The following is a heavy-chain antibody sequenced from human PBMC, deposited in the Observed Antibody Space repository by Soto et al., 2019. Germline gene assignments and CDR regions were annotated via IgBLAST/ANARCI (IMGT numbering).Heavy chain of an antibody. J-gene: IGHJ4*02. V-gene: IGHV3-66*01. CDR3: VREKVTMIVGFSYFDY. D-gene: IGHD3-22*01. Sequence: EMQLVESGGGLVQPGGSLRLSCAASGFTVSSNYMSWVRQAPGKGLEWVSVIYAGGSTHYAESVEGRFTISRDNSRNMLYLQMNSLRAEDTAVYYCVREKVTMIVGFSYFDYWGQGTRVTVSS. CDR2: IYAGGST. CDR1: GFTVSSNY.